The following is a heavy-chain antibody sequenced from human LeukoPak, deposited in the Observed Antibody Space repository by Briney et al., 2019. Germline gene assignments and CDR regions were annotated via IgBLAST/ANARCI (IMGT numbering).Heavy chain of an antibody. Sequence: ASVKVSCKASGYTFTSYDINWVRQATGQGLEWMGWMNPNSGNTGYAQKFQGRVTMTRNTSISTAYMELSSLRSEDTAVYYCARSSSSTSWDYYYYYMDVWGKGTAVTVSS. J-gene: IGHJ6*03. D-gene: IGHD2-2*01. CDR1: GYTFTSYD. CDR2: MNPNSGNT. CDR3: ARSSSSTSWDYYYYYMDV. V-gene: IGHV1-8*01.